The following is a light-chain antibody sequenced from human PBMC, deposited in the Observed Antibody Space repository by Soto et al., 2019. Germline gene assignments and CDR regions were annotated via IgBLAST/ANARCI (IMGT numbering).Light chain of an antibody. Sequence: IVMTQSPATQSVSPGERATLSCRASERIYSAYLGWYQQKPGQAPRLLIYGTSSRATGIPDRFSGSGSGTDFTLTISRLEPEDFAVYYCQQYGNSPITFGQGTRLEIK. CDR2: GTS. J-gene: IGKJ5*01. CDR3: QQYGNSPIT. V-gene: IGKV3-20*01. CDR1: ERIYSAY.